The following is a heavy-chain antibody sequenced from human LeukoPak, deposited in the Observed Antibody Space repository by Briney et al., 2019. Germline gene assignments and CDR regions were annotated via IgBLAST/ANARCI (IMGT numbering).Heavy chain of an antibody. D-gene: IGHD1-26*01. V-gene: IGHV3-48*03. CDR3: SSEGVGATPFDY. CDR1: GFTFSSYE. J-gene: IGHJ4*02. Sequence: GGSLRLSCAASGFTFSSYEMNWVRQAPRRGLEWVSYISSSGSTIYYADSVKGRFTISRDNAKNSLYLQMNSLRAEGTAVYYCSSEGVGATPFDYWGQGTLVTVSS. CDR2: ISSSGSTI.